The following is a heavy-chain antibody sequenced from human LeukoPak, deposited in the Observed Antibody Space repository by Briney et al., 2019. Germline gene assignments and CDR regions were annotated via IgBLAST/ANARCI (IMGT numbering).Heavy chain of an antibody. J-gene: IGHJ4*02. Sequence: SETLSLTCTVSGGSISSYYWSWIRQPPGKGLEWIGYIYYSGSTNYNPSLKSRVTISVDTSKNQFSLKLSSVTAADTAVYYCARQGGHYYYDSSGYYDYWGQGTLVTVSS. CDR3: ARQGGHYYYDSSGYYDY. CDR2: IYYSGST. V-gene: IGHV4-59*08. D-gene: IGHD3-22*01. CDR1: GGSISSYY.